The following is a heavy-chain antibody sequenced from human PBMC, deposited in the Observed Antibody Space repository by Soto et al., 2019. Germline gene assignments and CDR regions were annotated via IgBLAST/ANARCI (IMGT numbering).Heavy chain of an antibody. V-gene: IGHV4-59*01. CDR3: ARDLGQKLDSSGWYHGVFDI. CDR2: IYYSGST. CDR1: GGSISSYY. J-gene: IGHJ3*02. Sequence: PSETLSLTCTVSGGSISSYYWSWIRQPPGKGLEWIGYIYYSGSTNYNPSLKSRVTISVDTSKNQFSLKLSSVTAADTAVYFCARDLGQKLDSSGWYHGVFDIWGQGTMVTVSS. D-gene: IGHD6-19*01.